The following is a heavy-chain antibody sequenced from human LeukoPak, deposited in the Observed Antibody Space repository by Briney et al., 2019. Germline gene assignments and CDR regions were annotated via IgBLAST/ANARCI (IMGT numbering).Heavy chain of an antibody. V-gene: IGHV4-4*09. Sequence: SETLFLTCTVSGGSISSYYWSWIRQPPGKGLEWIGYIYTSGSTNYNPFLKSRVTISVDTSKNQFSLKLSSVTAADTAVYYCARLFEPPKNWFDPWGQGTLVTVSS. D-gene: IGHD2-21*01. CDR3: ARLFEPPKNWFDP. CDR2: IYTSGST. J-gene: IGHJ5*02. CDR1: GGSISSYY.